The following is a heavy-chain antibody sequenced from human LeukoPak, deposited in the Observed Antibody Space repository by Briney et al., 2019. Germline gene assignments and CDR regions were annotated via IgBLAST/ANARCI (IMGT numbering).Heavy chain of an antibody. D-gene: IGHD2-8*01. V-gene: IGHV3-48*01. J-gene: IGHJ4*02. CDR1: GFTFTTYG. CDR2: ISDSGI. Sequence: GGSLRLSCATSGFTFTTYGMNWVRQAPGKGLEWVSYISDSGILYADSVKGRFTISRDSARNSLYLQMNSLRAEDTAVYYCAKATTMVYAKAIDYWGQGTLVTVSS. CDR3: AKATTMVYAKAIDY.